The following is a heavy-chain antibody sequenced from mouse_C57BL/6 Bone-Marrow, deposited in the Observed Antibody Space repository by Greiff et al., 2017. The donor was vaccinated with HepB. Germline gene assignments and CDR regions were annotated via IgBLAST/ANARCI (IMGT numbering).Heavy chain of an antibody. CDR3: ARPGITTVVAPYFDY. J-gene: IGHJ2*01. CDR2: ISSGSSTI. Sequence: EVQGVESGGGLVKPGGSLKLSCAASGFTFSDYGMHWVRQAPEKGLEWAAYISSGSSTIYYADTVKGRFTISRDNAKNTLFLQMTSLRSEDTAMYYCARPGITTVVAPYFDYWGQGTTLTVSS. CDR1: GFTFSDYG. D-gene: IGHD1-1*01. V-gene: IGHV5-17*01.